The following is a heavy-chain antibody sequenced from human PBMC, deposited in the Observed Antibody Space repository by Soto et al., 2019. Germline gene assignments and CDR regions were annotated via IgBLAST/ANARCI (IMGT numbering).Heavy chain of an antibody. Sequence: ASVKDSCKASGYTFSSYHIHSLRPATGQELEWMGWMNPHNGNRGDAQRFQGRVTMTTDTSTSTAYMELSSLRYEDTAIYYCARGFPNGVCFDYWGQGTLVTVSS. V-gene: IGHV1-8*01. CDR1: GYTFSSYH. CDR3: ARGFPNGVCFDY. D-gene: IGHD2-8*01. J-gene: IGHJ4*02. CDR2: MNPHNGNR.